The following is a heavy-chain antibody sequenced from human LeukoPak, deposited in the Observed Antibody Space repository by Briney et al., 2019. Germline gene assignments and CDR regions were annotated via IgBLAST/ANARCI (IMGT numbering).Heavy chain of an antibody. V-gene: IGHV3-30*18. CDR2: ISYDGSNK. CDR1: GFTFSSYG. J-gene: IGHJ6*02. D-gene: IGHD2-2*01. Sequence: GGSLRLSWAASGFTFSSYGMHWVRQAPGKGLEWVAVISYDGSNKYYADSVKGRFTIPRDNSKNTLYLQMNSLRAEDTAVYYCAKEYCSSTSCLSYYYYYYGMDVWGQGARSPSP. CDR3: AKEYCSSTSCLSYYYYYYGMDV.